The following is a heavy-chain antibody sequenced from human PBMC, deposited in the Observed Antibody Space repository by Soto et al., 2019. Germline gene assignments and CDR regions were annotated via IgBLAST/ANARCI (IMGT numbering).Heavy chain of an antibody. J-gene: IGHJ4*02. CDR3: ARQDHGDYEFFFDY. V-gene: IGHV4-39*01. CDR2: ISSIGST. D-gene: IGHD4-17*01. Sequence: SETLSLTCTVSGASIISTTNYWGWIRQPPGRGLEWIGTISSIGSTYYNPSLEGRVTISVDTSKNQFSLKVTSVTAADTGLYYCARQDHGDYEFFFDYWGQGTLVTVSS. CDR1: GASIISTTNY.